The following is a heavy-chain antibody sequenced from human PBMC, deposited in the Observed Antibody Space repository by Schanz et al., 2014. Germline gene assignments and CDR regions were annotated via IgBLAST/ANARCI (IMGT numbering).Heavy chain of an antibody. Sequence: QVLLVQSGAEVKQPGASVKVSCKDSGYTFTAYFIHWVRQAPGQGLEWMGRINPNTGGTNFAQKFQGRVTMTRDTSITTAYMDLSGLTSDDTAVYYCAREKGHGYSGCSWGQGTLLAVSS. D-gene: IGHD5-12*01. CDR1: GYTFTAYF. J-gene: IGHJ5*02. CDR2: INPNTGGT. V-gene: IGHV1-2*06. CDR3: AREKGHGYSGCS.